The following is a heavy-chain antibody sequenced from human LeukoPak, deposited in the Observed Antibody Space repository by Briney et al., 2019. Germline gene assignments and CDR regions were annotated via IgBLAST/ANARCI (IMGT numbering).Heavy chain of an antibody. V-gene: IGHV3-33*08. Sequence: PGGSLRLSCAASGFTFSSYGIHWVRQAPGKGLEWVAFILYDGSYKNYADSVKGRFTISRDNANNTLYLQMNSLRAEDTAVYHCVRDGQGMCPYGMDVWGQGTTVTVSS. CDR3: VRDGQGMCPYGMDV. J-gene: IGHJ6*02. D-gene: IGHD1-14*01. CDR1: GFTFSSYG. CDR2: ILYDGSYK.